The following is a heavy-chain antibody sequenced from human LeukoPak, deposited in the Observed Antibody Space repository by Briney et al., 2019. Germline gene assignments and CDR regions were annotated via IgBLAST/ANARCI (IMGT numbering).Heavy chain of an antibody. V-gene: IGHV1-8*01. CDR3: ASDAPYYYDSSGYPRFDY. Sequence: ASVKVSCKASGYTFTSYDINWVRQATGQGLEWMGWMNPNSGNTGYEQKFQGRVTMTRNTSISTAYMELSSLRSEDTAVYYCASDAPYYYDSSGYPRFDYWGQGTLVTVSS. J-gene: IGHJ4*02. CDR2: MNPNSGNT. D-gene: IGHD3-22*01. CDR1: GYTFTSYD.